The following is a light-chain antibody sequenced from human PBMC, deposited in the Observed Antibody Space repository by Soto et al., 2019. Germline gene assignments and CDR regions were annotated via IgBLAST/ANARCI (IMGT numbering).Light chain of an antibody. CDR2: DVS. CDR1: SSDVGGYNY. CDR3: SSYTSSSTVI. J-gene: IGLJ2*01. V-gene: IGLV2-14*03. Sequence: QSVLTQPASVSGSPGQSITISCTGTSSDVGGYNYVSWYQQHPGKAPELMIYDVSYRPSGVSSRFSGSKSGNTASLTISGLQAEDEADYYCSSYTSSSTVIFGGGTKVPVL.